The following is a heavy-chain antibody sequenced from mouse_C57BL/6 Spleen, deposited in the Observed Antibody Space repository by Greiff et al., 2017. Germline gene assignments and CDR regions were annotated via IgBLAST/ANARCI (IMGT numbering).Heavy chain of an antibody. Sequence: QVQLKESGAELVKPGASVKLSCKASGYTFTEYTIHWVKQRSGQGLEWIGWFYPGSGSIKYNEKFKDKATLTADKSSSTVYMELSRLTSEDSAVYCGARHEGGAYYSNYCFAYWGQGTLVTVSA. CDR2: FYPGSGSI. D-gene: IGHD2-5*01. V-gene: IGHV1-62-2*01. CDR1: GYTFTEYT. CDR3: ARHEGGAYYSNYCFAY. J-gene: IGHJ3*01.